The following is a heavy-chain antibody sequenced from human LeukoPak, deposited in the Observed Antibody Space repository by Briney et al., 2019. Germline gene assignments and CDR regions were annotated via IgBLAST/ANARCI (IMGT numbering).Heavy chain of an antibody. CDR2: ISSSGSTI. CDR3: ARDQYCSGGSCYYGAFDI. J-gene: IGHJ3*02. Sequence: PGGSLRLSCAASGFTFSSCEMNWVRQAPGKGLEWVSYISSSGSTIYYADSVKGRFTISRDNAKNSLYLQMNSLRAEDTAVYYCARDQYCSGGSCYYGAFDIWGQGTMVTVSS. D-gene: IGHD2-15*01. CDR1: GFTFSSCE. V-gene: IGHV3-48*03.